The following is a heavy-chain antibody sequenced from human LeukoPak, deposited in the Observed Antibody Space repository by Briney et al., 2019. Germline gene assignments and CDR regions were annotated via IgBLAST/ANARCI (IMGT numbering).Heavy chain of an antibody. CDR3: ARPKYSSSLAFDY. V-gene: IGHV5-51*01. J-gene: IGHJ4*02. CDR2: IYPGDSET. D-gene: IGHD6-6*01. CDR1: GNTFTTSL. Sequence: GESLKISCKDSGNTFTTSLIVWVRQMPGKGLEWMGIIYPGDSETKYSPSFQGQVTISVDKSISTAFLQWSSLKASDTAIYYCARPKYSSSLAFDYWGQETPVTVSP.